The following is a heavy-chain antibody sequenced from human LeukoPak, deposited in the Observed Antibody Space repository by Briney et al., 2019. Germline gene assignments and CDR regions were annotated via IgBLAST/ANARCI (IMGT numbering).Heavy chain of an antibody. V-gene: IGHV4-4*09. D-gene: IGHD2-21*01. Sequence: SETLSLTCTISGGSITSDHWGWIRQPSGKGLESVGYIHTTGSTDYSPSLRSRVTISMDTSKNQFSLNLRSVTAADTAIYYCATHLFGKGLEYWGQGILVTVSS. CDR3: ATHLFGKGLEY. CDR1: GGSITSDH. J-gene: IGHJ4*02. CDR2: IHTTGST.